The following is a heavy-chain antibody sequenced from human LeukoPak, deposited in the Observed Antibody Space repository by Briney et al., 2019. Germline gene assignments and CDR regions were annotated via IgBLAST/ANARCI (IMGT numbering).Heavy chain of an antibody. CDR1: GFTFSSYA. CDR3: ASLIVGSTLY. D-gene: IGHD1-26*01. CDR2: ISYDGSNK. V-gene: IGHV3-30-3*01. Sequence: GGSLRLSCAASGFTFSSYAMHWVRQAPGKGLEWVAVISYDGSNKYYADSVKGRFTISRDNSKNTLYLQMNSLRAEDTALYYCASLIVGSTLYWGQGTLVTVSS. J-gene: IGHJ4*02.